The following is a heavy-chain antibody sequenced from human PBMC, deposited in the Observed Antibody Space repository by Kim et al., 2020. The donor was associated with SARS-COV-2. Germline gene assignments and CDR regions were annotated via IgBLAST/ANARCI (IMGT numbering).Heavy chain of an antibody. V-gene: IGHV3-23*01. D-gene: IGHD2-15*01. CDR1: GFTFSSYA. Sequence: GGSLRLSCAASGFTFSSYAMSWVRQAPGKGLEWVSAISGSGGSTYYADSVKGRFTISRDNSKNTLYLQMNSLRAEDTAVYYWACIGDYYYYYGMDVWGQGATVTVSS. CDR2: ISGSGGST. CDR3: ACIGDYYYYYGMDV. J-gene: IGHJ6*02.